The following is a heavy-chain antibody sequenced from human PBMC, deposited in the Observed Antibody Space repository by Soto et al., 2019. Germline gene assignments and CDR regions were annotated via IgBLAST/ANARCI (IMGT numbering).Heavy chain of an antibody. CDR1: GFTFSSYG. V-gene: IGHV3-33*01. D-gene: IGHD3-16*01. CDR2: IWYDGSNK. Sequence: GGSLRLSCAASGFTFSSYGMHWFRQAPGKGLEWVAVIWYDGSNKYYADSVKGRFTISRDNSKNTLYLQMNSLRAEDTAVYYCARGAMNSVFYGTYYYYYYMDVCGKGNTVTVSS. CDR3: ARGAMNSVFYGTYYYYYYMDV. J-gene: IGHJ6*03.